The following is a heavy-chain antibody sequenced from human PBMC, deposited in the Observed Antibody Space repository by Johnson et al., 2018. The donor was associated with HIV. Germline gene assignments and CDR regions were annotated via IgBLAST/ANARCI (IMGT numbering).Heavy chain of an antibody. D-gene: IGHD3-3*01. CDR2: VSNDGSTE. J-gene: IGHJ3*02. CDR1: GFTFTNFA. CDR3: ARGQGFWAFDI. Sequence: QGQLVESGGGVVQPGRSLRLSCAASGFTFTNFAMHWVRQAPGKGLEWVAVVSNDGSTEFYADSVKGRFTISRDNSKNTLFLQMNGLRPEDTAVYYCARGQGFWAFDIWGQGTMVTVSS. V-gene: IGHV3-30*04.